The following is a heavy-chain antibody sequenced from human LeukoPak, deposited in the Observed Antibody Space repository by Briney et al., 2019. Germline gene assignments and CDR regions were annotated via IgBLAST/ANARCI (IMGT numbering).Heavy chain of an antibody. CDR3: ARVRIAVAGTGPFDY. CDR2: INPSGGST. CDR1: GYTFTSYY. V-gene: IGHV1-46*01. D-gene: IGHD6-19*01. J-gene: IGHJ4*02. Sequence: ASVKVSCKASGYTFTSYYMHWVRQAPGQGLEWMGIINPSGGSTSYAQKFQGRVTMTRDMSTSTVYMELSSLRSEDTAVYYCARVRIAVAGTGPFDYWGRGTLVTVSS.